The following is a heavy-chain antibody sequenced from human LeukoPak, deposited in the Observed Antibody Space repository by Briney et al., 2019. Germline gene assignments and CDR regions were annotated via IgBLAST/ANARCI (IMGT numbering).Heavy chain of an antibody. J-gene: IGHJ3*02. V-gene: IGHV3-48*03. D-gene: IGHD6-19*01. CDR2: ISSSGSTI. CDR3: ARHIAVAGFDAFDI. CDR1: GFTFSSYE. Sequence: GGSLRLSCAPSGFTFSSYEMNWVRPAPGKGREWVSYISSSGSTIYYADSVKGRFTISRDNAKNSLYLQMSSLRAEDTAVYYCARHIAVAGFDAFDIWGQGTMVTVSS.